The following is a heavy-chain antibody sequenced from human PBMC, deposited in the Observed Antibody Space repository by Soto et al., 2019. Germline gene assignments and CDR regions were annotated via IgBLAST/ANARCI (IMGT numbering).Heavy chain of an antibody. CDR2: ISAYNGNT. V-gene: IGHV1-18*01. J-gene: IGHJ6*03. Sequence: ASVKVSCKAAGYTFTSYGISWVRQAPGQGLEWMGWISAYNGNTNYAQKLQGRVTMTTDTSTSTAYMELRSLRSDDTAVYYCARDVVRGVIRFDYYYYMDVWGKGTTVTVSS. CDR1: GYTFTSYG. D-gene: IGHD3-10*01. CDR3: ARDVVRGVIRFDYYYYMDV.